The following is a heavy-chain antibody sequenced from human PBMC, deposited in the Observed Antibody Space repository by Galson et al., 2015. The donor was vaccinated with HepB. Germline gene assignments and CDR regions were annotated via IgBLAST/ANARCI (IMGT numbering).Heavy chain of an antibody. D-gene: IGHD6-13*01. CDR2: ISTRSTYI. CDR3: ARELGSDGFYI. Sequence: SLRLSCAASGFTFSYYSMNWIRRAPGKGLEWVSFISTRSTYILQADSVKGRFTISRDNAKNSLYLQMSSLRAEDTSVYYCARELGSDGFYIWGQGTLVTVSS. V-gene: IGHV3-21*01. J-gene: IGHJ3*02. CDR1: GFTFSYYS.